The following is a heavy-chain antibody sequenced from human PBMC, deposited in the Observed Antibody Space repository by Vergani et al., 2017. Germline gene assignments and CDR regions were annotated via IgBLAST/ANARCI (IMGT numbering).Heavy chain of an antibody. D-gene: IGHD3-10*01. Sequence: EVQLLESGGGLVQPGGSLRLSCAASGFTFSNYAMNWVRQAPGKGLEWVSAISGSGGSTYYADSVKGRFTISRDNSKNTLYLQMNSLRAEDTAVYYCAKGPGVADCFDYWGQGTLVTVSS. CDR3: AKGPGVADCFDY. V-gene: IGHV3-23*01. CDR1: GFTFSNYA. CDR2: ISGSGGST. J-gene: IGHJ4*02.